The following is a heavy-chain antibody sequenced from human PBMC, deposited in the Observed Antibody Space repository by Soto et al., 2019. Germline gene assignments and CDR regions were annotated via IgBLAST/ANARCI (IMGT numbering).Heavy chain of an antibody. Sequence: SETLSLTCTVSGGSISSYYWSWIRQPPGKGLEWIGYIYYSGSTNYNPSLKSRVTISVDTSKNQFSLKLSSVTAADTAVYYCASYLPLYGDYGYFQHWGQGTLVTVYS. CDR3: ASYLPLYGDYGYFQH. D-gene: IGHD4-17*01. CDR1: GGSISSYY. V-gene: IGHV4-59*01. CDR2: IYYSGST. J-gene: IGHJ1*01.